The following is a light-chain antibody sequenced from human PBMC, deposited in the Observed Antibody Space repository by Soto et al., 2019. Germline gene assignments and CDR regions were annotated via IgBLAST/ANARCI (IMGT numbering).Light chain of an antibody. J-gene: IGKJ1*01. Sequence: EILLTQSPGTLSLSAGEIASLSCRASQSVSNNYLAWYQQKPGQAPRLLIYGASNRATGIPDRFSGSGSGMDFTLTISSLEPEDFAVYYCQQSGDSQWTFGQGTKVDIK. CDR2: GAS. V-gene: IGKV3-20*01. CDR3: QQSGDSQWT. CDR1: QSVSNNY.